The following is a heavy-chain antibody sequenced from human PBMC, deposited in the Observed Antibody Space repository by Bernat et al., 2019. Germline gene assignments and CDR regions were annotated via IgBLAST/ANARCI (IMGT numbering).Heavy chain of an antibody. CDR1: RFTVSKNY. CDR3: AKDQGALGAVTVTAFYY. J-gene: IGHJ4*02. CDR2: ISGSGGST. Sequence: EVQLVESGGGLVQPGGSLRLSCAASRFTVSKNYMSWVRQAPGKGLEWVSAISGSGGSTYYADSVKGRFTISRDNSKNTLYLQMNSLRAEDTAVYYCAKDQGALGAVTVTAFYYRGQGTLVTVSS. D-gene: IGHD4-17*01. V-gene: IGHV3-23*04.